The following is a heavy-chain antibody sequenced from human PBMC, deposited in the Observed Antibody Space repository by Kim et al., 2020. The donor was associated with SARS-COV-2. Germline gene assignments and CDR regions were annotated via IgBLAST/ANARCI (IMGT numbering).Heavy chain of an antibody. CDR2: IKSKTDGGTT. D-gene: IGHD6-19*01. CDR1: GFTFSNAW. CDR3: TTDYIPSSSGWYWGYGMDV. V-gene: IGHV3-15*01. Sequence: GGSLRLSCAASGFTFSNAWMSWVRQAPGKGLEWVGRIKSKTDGGTTDYAAPVKGRFTISRDDSKNTLYLQMNSLKTEDTAVYYCTTDYIPSSSGWYWGYGMDVWGQGTTVTVSS. J-gene: IGHJ6*02.